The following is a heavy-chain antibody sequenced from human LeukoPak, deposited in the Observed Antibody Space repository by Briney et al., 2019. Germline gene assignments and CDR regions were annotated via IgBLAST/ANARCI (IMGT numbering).Heavy chain of an antibody. CDR3: ARGRSLYDFWSGSQLNWFDP. D-gene: IGHD3-3*01. V-gene: IGHV4-34*01. Sequence: SETLSLTCAVYGGSFSGYYWSWIRQPPGKGLEWIGEINHSGSNNYNPSLKSRVTISVDTSKNQFSLKLSSVTAADTAVYYCARGRSLYDFWSGSQLNWFDPWGQGTLVTVSS. CDR1: GGSFSGYY. J-gene: IGHJ5*02. CDR2: INHSGSN.